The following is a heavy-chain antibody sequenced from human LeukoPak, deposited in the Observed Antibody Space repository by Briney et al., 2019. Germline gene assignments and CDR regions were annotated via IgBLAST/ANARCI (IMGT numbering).Heavy chain of an antibody. Sequence: GGSLRLSCEASGFTFSTYGIHWVRQAPGKGLEWVAVISYDGSNKYYADSVKGRFTISRDNSKNTLYLQMNSLRAEDTAVYYCARDRGQSPRGYFQHWGQGTLVTVSS. V-gene: IGHV3-30*19. D-gene: IGHD1-26*01. CDR3: ARDRGQSPRGYFQH. CDR2: ISYDGSNK. J-gene: IGHJ1*01. CDR1: GFTFSTYG.